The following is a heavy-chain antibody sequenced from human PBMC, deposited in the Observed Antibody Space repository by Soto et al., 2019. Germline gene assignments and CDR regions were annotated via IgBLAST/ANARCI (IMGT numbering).Heavy chain of an antibody. CDR1: GGSISSSNW. CDR3: ATGYYDILTGYYGHFDY. J-gene: IGHJ4*02. D-gene: IGHD3-9*01. CDR2: IYHSGST. V-gene: IGHV4-4*02. Sequence: SETLSLTCAVSGGSISSSNWWSWVRQPPGKGLEWIGEIYHSGSTNYNPSLKSRVTISVDKSKNQFSLKLSSVTAADTAVYYCATGYYDILTGYYGHFDYWGQGTLVTVSS.